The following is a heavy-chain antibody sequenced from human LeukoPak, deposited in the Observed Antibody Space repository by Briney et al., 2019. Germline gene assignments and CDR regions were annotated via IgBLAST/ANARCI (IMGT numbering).Heavy chain of an antibody. CDR3: ARDEIVATTKANYYYYMDV. D-gene: IGHD5-12*01. CDR1: GFTIFNYW. J-gene: IGHJ6*03. CDR2: INLDGSRK. V-gene: IGHV3-7*01. Sequence: GGSLRLSCATSGFTIFNYWMSWVRQAPGKGLEWVANINLDGSRKYYVDSLKGRFTISRDNAKNSVYLQMNSLRAEDTAVYYCARDEIVATTKANYYYYMDVWGKGTTVTISS.